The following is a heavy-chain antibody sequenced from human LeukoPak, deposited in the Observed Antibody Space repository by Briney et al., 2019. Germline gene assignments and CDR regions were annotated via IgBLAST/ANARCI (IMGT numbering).Heavy chain of an antibody. J-gene: IGHJ4*01. D-gene: IGHD2-8*02. CDR3: ARDGGYTGGWTYGAGDY. CDR2: ISNDGNEK. V-gene: IGHV3-30*04. Sequence: PGGSLRLSCAASGFTFSAYVMHWVRQAPGKGLEGVAVISNDGNEKYYADSVKGRFSISRDNSKNTLYLQMSSLRTEDTAVYYCARDGGYTGGWTYGAGDYWGQGTLVTVSS. CDR1: GFTFSAYV.